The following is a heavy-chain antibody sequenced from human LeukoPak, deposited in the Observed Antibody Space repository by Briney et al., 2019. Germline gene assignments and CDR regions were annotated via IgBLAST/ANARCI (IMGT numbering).Heavy chain of an antibody. J-gene: IGHJ4*02. Sequence: SETLSLTCAVYGGSFSGYYWSWIRQPPGKGLEWIGEINHSGSTNYNPSLKSRVTISVDTSKNQFSLKLSSVTAADTAVYYCARGVNDDILTGYYFGSPYYFDYWGQGTLVTVSS. CDR2: INHSGST. CDR1: GGSFSGYY. V-gene: IGHV4-34*01. D-gene: IGHD3-9*01. CDR3: ARGVNDDILTGYYFGSPYYFDY.